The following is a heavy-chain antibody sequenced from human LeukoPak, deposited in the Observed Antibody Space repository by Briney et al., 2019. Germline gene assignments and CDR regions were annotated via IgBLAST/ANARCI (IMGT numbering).Heavy chain of an antibody. V-gene: IGHV3-33*01. CDR2: IWYDGGNK. Sequence: GRSLRLSCAVSGFTFSNYGMHWVRQTPGKGLEWVAVIWYDGGNKFYGDSVKGRFTISRDNAKNSLYLQMNSLRADDTAVYYCARDTTVTTGYAFDIWGQGTMVTVSS. D-gene: IGHD4-17*01. J-gene: IGHJ3*02. CDR1: GFTFSNYG. CDR3: ARDTTVTTGYAFDI.